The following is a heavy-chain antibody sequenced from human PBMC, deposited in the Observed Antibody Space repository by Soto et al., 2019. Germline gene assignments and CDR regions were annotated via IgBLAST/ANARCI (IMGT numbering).Heavy chain of an antibody. V-gene: IGHV3-30-3*01. CDR3: AAAYCGGDCYLTFDY. D-gene: IGHD2-21*02. J-gene: IGHJ4*02. Sequence: LRLSFAASGFTFSSYAMHWVRQAPGKGLEWVAVISYDGSNEYYADSVKGRFTISRDNSKNTLYLQMNSLRAEDTAVYYCAAAYCGGDCYLTFDYWGQGTLVTVSS. CDR2: ISYDGSNE. CDR1: GFTFSSYA.